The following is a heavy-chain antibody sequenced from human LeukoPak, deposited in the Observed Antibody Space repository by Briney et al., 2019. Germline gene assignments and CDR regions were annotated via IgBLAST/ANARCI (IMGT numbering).Heavy chain of an antibody. D-gene: IGHD3-22*01. CDR3: AREATRIYYYDSSGYSDY. CDR1: GFTFSSYW. J-gene: IGHJ4*02. CDR2: IKQDGSEK. Sequence: GGSLRLSCAASGFTFSSYWMSWVRQAPGKGLEWVANIKQDGSEKYYVDSVKGRFTISRDNAKSSLYLQMNSLRAEDTAVYYCAREATRIYYYDSSGYSDYWGQGTLVTVSS. V-gene: IGHV3-7*01.